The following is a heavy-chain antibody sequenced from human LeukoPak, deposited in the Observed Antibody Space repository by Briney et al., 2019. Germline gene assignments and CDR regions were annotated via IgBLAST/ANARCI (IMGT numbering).Heavy chain of an antibody. CDR2: IHHSGST. CDR3: ARAVATDLDAFDI. CDR1: GYSISSPYY. D-gene: IGHD4-23*01. V-gene: IGHV4-38-2*02. J-gene: IGHJ3*02. Sequence: PSETLSLTCTVSGYSISSPYYGGWIRQPPGKGLEWIGSIHHSGSTYYNPSLKSRVTISVDKSKNQFSLKLSSVTAADTAVYYCARAVATDLDAFDIWGQGTMVTVSS.